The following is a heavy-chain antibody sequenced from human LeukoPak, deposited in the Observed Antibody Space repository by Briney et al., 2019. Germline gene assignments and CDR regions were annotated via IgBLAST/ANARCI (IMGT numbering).Heavy chain of an antibody. V-gene: IGHV4-34*01. D-gene: IGHD5-12*01. CDR3: ARGYSGYDRRGKNYYYYYMDV. CDR2: INHSGST. J-gene: IGHJ6*03. CDR1: GGSISSYY. Sequence: KPSETLSLTCTVSGGSISSYYWSWIRQSPGKGLEWIGEINHSGSTNYNPSLKSRVTISVDTSKNQFSLKLSSVAAADTAVYYCARGYSGYDRRGKNYYYYYMDVWGKGTTVTVSS.